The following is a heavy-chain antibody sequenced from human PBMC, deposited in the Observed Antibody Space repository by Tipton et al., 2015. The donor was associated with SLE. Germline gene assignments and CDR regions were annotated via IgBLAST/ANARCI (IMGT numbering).Heavy chain of an antibody. CDR3: ARDKGWGGMDV. J-gene: IGHJ6*02. CDR1: GYSISSGYY. CDR2: IYHSGST. V-gene: IGHV4-38-2*02. D-gene: IGHD1-26*01. Sequence: TLSLTCTVSGYSISSGYYWGWIRQPPGKGLEWIGSIYHSGSTYYNPSLKSRVTISVDTSKNQFSLNLISVTAADTALYCCARDKGWGGMDVWGQGTTVIVSS.